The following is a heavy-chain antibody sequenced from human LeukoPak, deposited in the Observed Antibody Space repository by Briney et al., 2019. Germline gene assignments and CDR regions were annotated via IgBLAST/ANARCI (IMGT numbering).Heavy chain of an antibody. J-gene: IGHJ4*02. D-gene: IGHD3-10*01. CDR3: ARGRVLPKIITMVRGVIITSPDWDY. CDR1: GGSISSGGYY. Sequence: SETLSLTCTVSGGSISSGGYYWSWIRQHPGKGLEWIGYVYYSGSTYYNPSLKSRVTISVDTSKNQFSLKLSSVTAADTAVYYCARGRVLPKIITMVRGVIITSPDWDYWGQGTLVTVSS. V-gene: IGHV4-31*03. CDR2: VYYSGST.